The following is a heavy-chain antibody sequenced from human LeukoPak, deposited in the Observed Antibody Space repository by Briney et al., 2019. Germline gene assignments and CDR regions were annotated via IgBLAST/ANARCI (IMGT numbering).Heavy chain of an antibody. CDR3: ARDLWAIVLMVYVYGEDPGYMDV. J-gene: IGHJ6*03. CDR2: ISSSSSYI. D-gene: IGHD2-8*01. V-gene: IGHV3-21*01. Sequence: PSETLSLTCAVYGGSFSGYYWNWVRQAPGKGLEWVSSISSSSSYIYYADSVKGRFTISRDNANNSLYLQKNSLGAEDRAVYYCARDLWAIVLMVYVYGEDPGYMDVWGKGTTVTVSS. CDR1: GGSFSGYY.